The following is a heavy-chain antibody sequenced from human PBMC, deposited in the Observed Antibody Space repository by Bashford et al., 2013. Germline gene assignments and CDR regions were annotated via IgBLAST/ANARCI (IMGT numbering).Heavy chain of an antibody. V-gene: IGHV2-26*01. Sequence: SGPTLVKPTETLTLTCTVSGFSLSNARMGVSWIRQPPGKALEWLAHIFSNDEKSYSTSLKSRLTISKDTSKSQVVLTMTNMDPVDTATYYCARIGDKAAAPRLGMDVVGTKGPRSTVSS. CDR1: GFSLSNARMG. J-gene: IGHJ6*02. CDR2: IFSNDEK. D-gene: IGHD6-13*01. CDR3: ARIGDKAAAPRLGMDV.